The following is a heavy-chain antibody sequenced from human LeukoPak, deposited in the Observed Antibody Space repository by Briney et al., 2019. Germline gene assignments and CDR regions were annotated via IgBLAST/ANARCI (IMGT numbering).Heavy chain of an antibody. V-gene: IGHV3-30*04. J-gene: IGHJ6*04. D-gene: IGHD2-2*01. Sequence: GGSLRLSCAASGFTFSSYAMHWFRQAPGKGLEWVAVISYDGSNKYYADSVKGRFTISRDNSKNTLYLQMNSLRAEDTAVYYCARGRYCSSTSCYPLTYYGMDVWGKGTTVTVSS. CDR2: ISYDGSNK. CDR3: ARGRYCSSTSCYPLTYYGMDV. CDR1: GFTFSSYA.